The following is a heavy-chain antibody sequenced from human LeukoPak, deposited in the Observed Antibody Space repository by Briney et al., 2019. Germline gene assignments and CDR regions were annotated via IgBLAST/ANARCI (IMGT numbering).Heavy chain of an antibody. V-gene: IGHV3-23*01. J-gene: IGHJ3*02. CDR1: GFTFSSYA. Sequence: GGSLRLSCAASGFTFSSYAMSWVRQAPGKGLEWVSAISGSGGSTYYADSVKGRFTISRDNSKNTLYLQMNSLRAEDTAVYYCAKDAPYYYDSSGRFYFDIWGQGTVVTVSS. CDR3: AKDAPYYYDSSGRFYFDI. D-gene: IGHD3-22*01. CDR2: ISGSGGST.